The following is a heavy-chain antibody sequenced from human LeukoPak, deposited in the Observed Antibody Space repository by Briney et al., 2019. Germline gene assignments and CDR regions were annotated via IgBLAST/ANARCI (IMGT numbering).Heavy chain of an antibody. CDR2: INSDGSST. Sequence: GGSLRLSCAASGFTFGSYWIHWVRQAPGKGLVWVSRINSDGSSTIYADSVKGRFSISRDNAKNMVYLQMNSLRAEDTAVYYCTKFDAPSGRENYWGQGTLVTVSS. CDR3: TKFDAPSGRENY. CDR1: GFTFGSYW. V-gene: IGHV3-74*01. J-gene: IGHJ4*02.